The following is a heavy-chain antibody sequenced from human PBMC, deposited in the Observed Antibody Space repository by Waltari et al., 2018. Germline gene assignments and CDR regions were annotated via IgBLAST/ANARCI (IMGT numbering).Heavy chain of an antibody. Sequence: EVQLLESGGGLVQPGGSLRLSCAASGFTFSSYAMSWVRQAPGKGLEWVSVIYSGGSTYYADAVKGRFTISRDNSKNTLYLQMNSLRAEDTAVYYCAKDNLVAGTGYDYWGQGTLVTVSS. V-gene: IGHV3-23*03. CDR3: AKDNLVAGTGYDY. CDR2: IYSGGST. J-gene: IGHJ4*02. D-gene: IGHD2-15*01. CDR1: GFTFSSYA.